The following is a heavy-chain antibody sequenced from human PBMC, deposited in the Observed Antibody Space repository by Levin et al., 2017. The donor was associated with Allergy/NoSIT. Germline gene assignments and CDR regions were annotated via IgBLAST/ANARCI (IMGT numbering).Heavy chain of an antibody. Sequence: PSETLSLTCAVYGGSFSGYYWSWIRQPPGKGLEWIGEINHSGSTNYNPSLKSRVTISVDTSKNQFSLKLSSVTAADTAVYYCANYGSGSYDYWGQGTLVTVSS. D-gene: IGHD3-10*01. J-gene: IGHJ4*02. CDR2: INHSGST. V-gene: IGHV4-34*01. CDR1: GGSFSGYY. CDR3: ANYGSGSYDY.